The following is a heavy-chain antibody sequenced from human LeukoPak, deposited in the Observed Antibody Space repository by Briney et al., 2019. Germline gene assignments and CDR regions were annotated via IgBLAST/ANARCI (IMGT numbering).Heavy chain of an antibody. CDR1: GVSVSSYY. Sequence: PSETLSLTCIVSGVSVSSYYWTWIRRPPGKGLEWIGYIYYSGTSHNPSLKSRVTMSLETSTNQFSLRLSSVTAADTAVYYCAREDYYFDYWSQGTLVTVSS. J-gene: IGHJ4*02. CDR2: IYYSGT. V-gene: IGHV4-59*02. CDR3: AREDYYFDY. D-gene: IGHD3/OR15-3a*01.